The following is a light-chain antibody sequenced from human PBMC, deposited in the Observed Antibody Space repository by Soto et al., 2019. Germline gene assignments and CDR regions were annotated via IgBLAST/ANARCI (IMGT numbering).Light chain of an antibody. CDR2: GAS. CDR1: QSVSSNY. J-gene: IGKJ1*01. Sequence: IVLTQFPDTLSLSPGGRAPLSCRGSQSVSSNYLAWYQQIPGQAPRPLIYGASSRVPGIPDRFSGSGSGTDFTLTISRLEPEDFAVYYCQQYGSLPWTFGQGTKVDIK. CDR3: QQYGSLPWT. V-gene: IGKV3-20*01.